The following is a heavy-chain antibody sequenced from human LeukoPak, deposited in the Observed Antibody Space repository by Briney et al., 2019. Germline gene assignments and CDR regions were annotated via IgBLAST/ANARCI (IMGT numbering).Heavy chain of an antibody. J-gene: IGHJ4*02. D-gene: IGHD6-13*01. Sequence: SETLSLTCTVSGGSISSYYWSWIRQPAGKGLEWIGRIYTSGSTNYNPSLKSRVTISVDTSKNQFSLKLSSATAADTAVYYCASYSSSWYPSLGYFDYWGQGTLVTVSS. CDR1: GGSISSYY. CDR3: ASYSSSWYPSLGYFDY. CDR2: IYTSGST. V-gene: IGHV4-4*07.